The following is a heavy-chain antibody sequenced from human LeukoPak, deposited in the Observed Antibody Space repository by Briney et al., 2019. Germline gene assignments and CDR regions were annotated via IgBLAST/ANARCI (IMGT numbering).Heavy chain of an antibody. CDR1: GGSFSGYY. Sequence: SETLSLTCAVYGGSFSGYYWSWIRQPPGKGLEWIGEINHSGSTNYNPSLKSRVTISVDTSKNQFSLKLSSVTAADTAVYYRARDSGSYYYPDYWGQGTLVTVSS. J-gene: IGHJ4*02. CDR2: INHSGST. CDR3: ARDSGSYYYPDY. V-gene: IGHV4-34*01. D-gene: IGHD1-26*01.